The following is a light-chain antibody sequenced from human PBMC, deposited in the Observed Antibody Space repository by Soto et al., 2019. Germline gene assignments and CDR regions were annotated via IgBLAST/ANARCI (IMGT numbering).Light chain of an antibody. CDR2: DPS. CDR1: QSISSW. CDR3: QQYNSYSWT. V-gene: IGKV1-5*01. Sequence: DIQMTQSPSTLSASVGDRVTITCRASQSISSWLAWYQQKPGKAPKLLIYDPSSLESGVPSRFSDSGSGTGFALAISSLQPDDFSTYYCQQYNSYSWTFGQGTKVEIK. J-gene: IGKJ1*01.